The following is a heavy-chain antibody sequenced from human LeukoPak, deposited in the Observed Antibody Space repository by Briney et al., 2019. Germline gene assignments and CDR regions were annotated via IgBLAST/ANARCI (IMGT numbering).Heavy chain of an antibody. D-gene: IGHD3-10*01. Sequence: GGSLRLSCAVSGFTFSTYWMHWVRQAPGEGLVWVSRINTDGRSTSYADSVKGRFTISRDNAKNSLYLVMNSLRAEDTAFYYCARVQDRYYSGSGFDYWGQGTLVTVSS. V-gene: IGHV3-74*01. CDR1: GFTFSTYW. CDR3: ARVQDRYYSGSGFDY. CDR2: INTDGRST. J-gene: IGHJ4*02.